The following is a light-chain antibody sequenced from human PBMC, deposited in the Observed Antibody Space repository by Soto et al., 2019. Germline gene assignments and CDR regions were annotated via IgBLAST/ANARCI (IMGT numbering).Light chain of an antibody. CDR1: QTISTW. Sequence: DIQVTQSPPTLSASVGDRVTITCRASQTISTWMAWYQQKPGKAPKLLVYDASTLQSGVASRFSGSGSGTEFTLIISSLQPDDFATYYCQQYNSYRTFGQGTKVDIK. J-gene: IGKJ1*01. CDR2: DAS. V-gene: IGKV1-5*01. CDR3: QQYNSYRT.